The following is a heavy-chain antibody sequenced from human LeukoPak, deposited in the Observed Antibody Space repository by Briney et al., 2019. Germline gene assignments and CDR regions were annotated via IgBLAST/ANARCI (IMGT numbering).Heavy chain of an antibody. CDR2: IYYSGST. V-gene: IGHV4-59*01. Sequence: YYWSWLRQPPGKGLEWMGYIYYSGSTNYNPSLKSRVTISVDTSKNQFPLKLSSVTAADTAVYYCARGPGIAAAYDYWGQGTLVTVSS. CDR3: ARGPGIAAAYDY. CDR1: YY. D-gene: IGHD6-13*01. J-gene: IGHJ4*02.